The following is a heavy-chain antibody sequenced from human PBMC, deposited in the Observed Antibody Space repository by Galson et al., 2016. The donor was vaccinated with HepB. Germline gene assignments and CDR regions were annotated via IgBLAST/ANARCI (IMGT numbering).Heavy chain of an antibody. D-gene: IGHD5-18*01. CDR1: GGAFNTYT. J-gene: IGHJ3*02. CDR3: ARTGPLGSANDAFDM. CDR2: IIPIIDLA. V-gene: IGHV1-69*02. Sequence: VKVSCKALGGAFNTYTLNWVRQAPGQGLEWMGRIIPIIDLANHAQEFQGRVTLTADKSTRTVYMEMSSLTSEDTALYYCARTGPLGSANDAFDMWGQGTMVTVSS.